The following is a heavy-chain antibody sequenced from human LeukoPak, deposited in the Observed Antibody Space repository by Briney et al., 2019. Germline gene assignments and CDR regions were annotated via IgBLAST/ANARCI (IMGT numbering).Heavy chain of an antibody. J-gene: IGHJ5*02. V-gene: IGHV4-61*02. CDR1: GDSISSGDYY. CDR3: ARARYYYGSGSYGWFDP. Sequence: SQTLSLTCTVSGDSISSGDYYWSWIRQPAGKGLEWIGRISSSGSTNYNPSLKSRVTISVDTSKNQFSLKLSSVTAADTAVYYCARARYYYGSGSYGWFDPWGQGTLVTVSS. CDR2: ISSSGST. D-gene: IGHD3-10*01.